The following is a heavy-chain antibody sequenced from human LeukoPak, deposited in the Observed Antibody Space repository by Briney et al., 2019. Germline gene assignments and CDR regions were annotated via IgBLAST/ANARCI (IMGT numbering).Heavy chain of an antibody. CDR2: IWYDGSNK. CDR3: ARQYYDILTGYTAFDI. V-gene: IGHV3-33*01. J-gene: IGHJ3*02. D-gene: IGHD3-9*01. CDR1: EFTFSSYG. Sequence: GGPLRLSCAASEFTFSSYGMHGVRKAPGKGLEWVAVIWYDGSNKYYADSVKGRFTISRDNSKNTLYLQMNSLRAEDTAVYYCARQYYDILTGYTAFDIWGQGTMVTVSS.